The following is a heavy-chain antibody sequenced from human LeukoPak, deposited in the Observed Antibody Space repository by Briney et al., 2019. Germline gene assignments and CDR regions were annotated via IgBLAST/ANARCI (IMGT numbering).Heavy chain of an antibody. D-gene: IGHD3-10*01. V-gene: IGHV1-8*01. CDR3: ARGIGGFRWFGESDYFDY. CDR1: GYTFTSYD. Sequence: ASVKVSCKASGYTFTSYDINWVRQATGQGLEWMGWMNPNSGNTGYAQKFQGRVTMTRNTSISTAYMELSSLRSEDTAVYYCARGIGGFRWFGESDYFDYWGQGTLVTVSS. CDR2: MNPNSGNT. J-gene: IGHJ4*02.